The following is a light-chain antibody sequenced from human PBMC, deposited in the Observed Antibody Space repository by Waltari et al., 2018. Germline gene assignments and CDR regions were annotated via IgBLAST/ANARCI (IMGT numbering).Light chain of an antibody. Sequence: LSLSPGERATLSCRASQSVSSSLAWYQQKPGQAPRLLIYATSSRATGIPDRFSGSGSGTDFTLTISSLEPEDFAVYYCQQYSNWPLTFGGGTKVEIK. CDR1: QSVSSS. J-gene: IGKJ4*01. CDR2: ATS. V-gene: IGKV3-15*01. CDR3: QQYSNWPLT.